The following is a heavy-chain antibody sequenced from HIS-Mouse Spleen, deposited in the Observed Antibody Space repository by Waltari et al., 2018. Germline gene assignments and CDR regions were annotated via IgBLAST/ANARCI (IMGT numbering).Heavy chain of an antibody. V-gene: IGHV3-7*01. CDR3: AREGDSGSYFDY. J-gene: IGHJ4*02. D-gene: IGHD1-26*01. CDR2: IKQDGSEK. Sequence: EVQLVESGGGLVQPGGSLRLSCAAAGFNFSSYGMSWVRQAPGKGLEWVANIKQDGSEKYYVDSVKGRFTISRDNAKNSLYLQMNSLRAEDTAVYYCAREGDSGSYFDYWGQGTLVTVSS. CDR1: GFNFSSYG.